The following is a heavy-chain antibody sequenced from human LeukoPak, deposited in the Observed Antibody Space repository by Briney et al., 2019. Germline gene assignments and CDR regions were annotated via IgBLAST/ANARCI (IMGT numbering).Heavy chain of an antibody. CDR2: IKEDGSEK. CDR3: ARDWLAGVPFDAFDL. V-gene: IGHV3-7*01. J-gene: IGHJ3*01. CDR1: GFTLSSYW. D-gene: IGHD3-10*01. Sequence: GGSLRLSCAASGFTLSSYWMSWVRQAPGKGLEWVANIKEDGSEKYYVDSVKGRFTISRDNAKNSLYLHMNSLTAEDTVIYYCARDWLAGVPFDAFDLWGQGTMVTVSS.